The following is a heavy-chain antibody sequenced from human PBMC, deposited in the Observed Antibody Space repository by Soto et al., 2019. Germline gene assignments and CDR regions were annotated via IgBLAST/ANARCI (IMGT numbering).Heavy chain of an antibody. Sequence: VGSLRLSCAASGFTFSSYGMHWVRQAPGKGLEWVAVISYDGSNKYYADSVKGRFTISRDNSKNTLYLQMNSLRAEDTAVYYCAKPHYGDYTYYFDYWGQGTLVTVSS. J-gene: IGHJ4*02. CDR1: GFTFSSYG. CDR2: ISYDGSNK. CDR3: AKPHYGDYTYYFDY. D-gene: IGHD4-17*01. V-gene: IGHV3-30*18.